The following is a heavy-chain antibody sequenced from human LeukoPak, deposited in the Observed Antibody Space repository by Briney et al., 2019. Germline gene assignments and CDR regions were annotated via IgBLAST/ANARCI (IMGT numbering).Heavy chain of an antibody. J-gene: IGHJ3*02. CDR3: ASRKSTYYYDSSGYYAFDI. V-gene: IGHV1-69*13. Sequence: ASVKVSCKASGGTFSSYAISWVRQAPGQGLEWMGGIIPIFGTANYAQKFRGRVTITADESTSTAYMELSSLRSEDTAVYYRASRKSTYYYDSSGYYAFDIWGQGTMVTVSS. CDR2: IIPIFGTA. CDR1: GGTFSSYA. D-gene: IGHD3-22*01.